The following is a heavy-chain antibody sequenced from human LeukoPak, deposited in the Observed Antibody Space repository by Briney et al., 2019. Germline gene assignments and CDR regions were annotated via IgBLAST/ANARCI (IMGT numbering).Heavy chain of an antibody. CDR3: ARDTWGYYDGSGYYYYFDY. CDR2: IHYSGST. D-gene: IGHD3-22*01. Sequence: PSETLSPTCTVSGGSISSYYFSWIRQPPGKGLEWIGYIHYSGSTNYNPSLKSRVTISLDTSKNQFSLMLSSVTEADTAVYYCARDTWGYYDGSGYYYYFDYWGQGTLVTVSS. V-gene: IGHV4-59*01. CDR1: GGSISSYY. J-gene: IGHJ4*02.